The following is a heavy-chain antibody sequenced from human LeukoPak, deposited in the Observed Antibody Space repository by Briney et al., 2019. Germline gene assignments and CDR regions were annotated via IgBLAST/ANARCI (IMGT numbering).Heavy chain of an antibody. CDR1: GYTFTSYG. J-gene: IGHJ3*02. Sequence: ASVKVSSEASGYTFTSYGTSWVRQAPGQGLEWMGWISAYNGNTNYAQKLQGRVTMTTDTSTSTAYMELRSLRSDDTAVYYCARGTLWFGEPNAFDTWGQGTMVTVSS. CDR3: ARGTLWFGEPNAFDT. CDR2: ISAYNGNT. D-gene: IGHD3-10*01. V-gene: IGHV1-18*01.